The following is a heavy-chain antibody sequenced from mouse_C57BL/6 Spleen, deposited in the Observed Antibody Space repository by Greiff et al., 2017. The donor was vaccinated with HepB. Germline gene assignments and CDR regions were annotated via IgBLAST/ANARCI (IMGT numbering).Heavy chain of an antibody. Sequence: QVHLQQPGAELVMPGASVKLSCKASGYTFTSYWMHWVKQRPGQGLAWIGEIDPSDSYTNYNQKFKGKSTVTVDKSSSTAYMQLSSLTSEDSAVYYCARRGAVVEFDYWGQGTTLTVSS. D-gene: IGHD1-1*01. CDR1: GYTFTSYW. CDR3: ARRGAVVEFDY. V-gene: IGHV1-69*01. J-gene: IGHJ2*01. CDR2: IDPSDSYT.